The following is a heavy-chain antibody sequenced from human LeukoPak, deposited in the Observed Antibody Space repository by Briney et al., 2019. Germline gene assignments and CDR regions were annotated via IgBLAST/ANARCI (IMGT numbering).Heavy chain of an antibody. D-gene: IGHD3-3*01. CDR2: ISPSGGRT. J-gene: IGHJ4*02. Sequence: GGSLRLSCAASGFSFSTYVMTWVRQAPEKGLEWVSSISPSGGRTSYADSVRGRFTISRDDSQNMLYLQMNTLGVEDTAIYYCGTDRDSDPSCYYVIGGQGTLVTVSS. CDR3: GTDRDSDPSCYYVI. V-gene: IGHV3-23*01. CDR1: GFSFSTYV.